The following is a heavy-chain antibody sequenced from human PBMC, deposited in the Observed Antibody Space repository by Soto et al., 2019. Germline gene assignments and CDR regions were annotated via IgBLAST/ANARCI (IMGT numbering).Heavy chain of an antibody. CDR3: SSMIGDPVLSFDS. V-gene: IGHV4-59*01. D-gene: IGHD3-10*02. J-gene: IGHJ5*01. CDR2: IFYSGST. CDR1: GGSISSYD. Sequence: QVQLQESGPGLVKPAETLSLTCTVSGGSISSYDWSWIRQPPGKGLEWIGFIFYSGSTSYNPSPKRRVTISIDTSEYQFSLKLNAVTAADTAVYDCSSMIGDPVLSFDSWGQGTLVAVSS.